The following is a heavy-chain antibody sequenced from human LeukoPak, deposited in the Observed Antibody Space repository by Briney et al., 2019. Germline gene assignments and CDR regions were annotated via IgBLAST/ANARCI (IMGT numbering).Heavy chain of an antibody. V-gene: IGHV4-61*02. CDR1: GGSISSGSYY. D-gene: IGHD3-22*01. CDR2: IYTSGST. J-gene: IGHJ4*02. CDR3: AREPHYYDSSGLDY. Sequence: SETLSLTCTVSGGSISSGSYYWSWIRQPAGKGLEWIGRIYTSGSTNYNPSLKSRVTISVDTSKNQFSLKLSSVTAADTAVYYCAREPHYYDSSGLDYWGQGTLVTVSS.